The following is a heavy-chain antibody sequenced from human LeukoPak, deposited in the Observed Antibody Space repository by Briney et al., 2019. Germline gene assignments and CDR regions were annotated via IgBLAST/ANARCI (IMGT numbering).Heavy chain of an antibody. J-gene: IGHJ5*02. V-gene: IGHV1-69*04. D-gene: IGHD6-19*01. Sequence: ASVKVSCKASGGTFSSYAISWVRQAPGQGLEWMGRIIPILGIANYAQKFQGRVTITADKSTSKAYMELSSLRSEDTAVDYCASALSGIAVAGSFDPWGRGTLVTVSS. CDR1: GGTFSSYA. CDR2: IIPILGIA. CDR3: ASALSGIAVAGSFDP.